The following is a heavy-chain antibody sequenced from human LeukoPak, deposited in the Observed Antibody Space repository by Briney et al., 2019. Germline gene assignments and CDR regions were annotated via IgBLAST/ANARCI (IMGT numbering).Heavy chain of an antibody. CDR3: ARVDTAVVGYYYGMDV. CDR2: IYSGGST. CDR1: GLTVSSNY. D-gene: IGHD5-18*01. Sequence: GGSLRLSCAASGLTVSSNYMSWVRQAPGKGLEWVSVIYSGGSTYYADSVKGRFTISRDNSKNTLYLQMDTLRAEDAAVYYCARVDTAVVGYYYGMDVWGQGTTVTVSS. J-gene: IGHJ6*02. V-gene: IGHV3-53*01.